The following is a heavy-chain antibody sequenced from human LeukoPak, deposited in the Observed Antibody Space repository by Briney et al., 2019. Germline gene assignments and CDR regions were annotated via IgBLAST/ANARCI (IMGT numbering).Heavy chain of an antibody. CDR3: AREIVVVTADYFDY. CDR2: IWYDGSNK. CDR1: GFTFSSYG. J-gene: IGHJ4*02. D-gene: IGHD2-21*02. Sequence: GGSLRLSCAASGFTFSSYGTHWVRQAPGKGLEWVAVIWYDGSNKYYADSVKGRFTISRDNSKNTLYLQMNSLRAEDTAVYYCAREIVVVTADYFDYWGQGTLVTVSS. V-gene: IGHV3-33*01.